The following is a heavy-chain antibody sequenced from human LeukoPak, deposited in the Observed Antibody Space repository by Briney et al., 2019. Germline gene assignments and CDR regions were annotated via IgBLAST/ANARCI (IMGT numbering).Heavy chain of an antibody. J-gene: IGHJ3*02. CDR3: ARDAGNHVLQAFDI. V-gene: IGHV6-1*01. CDR2: TYYRSKWYS. D-gene: IGHD2-8*01. Sequence: SQTLSLTCAISGDSVFSRAASWNWIRQSPSRGLEWLGRTYYRSKWYSEYAGSVGGRITIDADTSKNQFFLQLHSVTPEDMAVYYCARDAGNHVLQAFDIWGQGTMVTVSS. CDR1: GDSVFSRAAS.